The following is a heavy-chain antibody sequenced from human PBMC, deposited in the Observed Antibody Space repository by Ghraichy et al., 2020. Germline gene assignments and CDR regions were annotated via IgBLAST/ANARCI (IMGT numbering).Heavy chain of an antibody. CDR2: IWYDGSNK. Sequence: GGSLRLSCAASGFTFSSYGMHWVRQAPGKGLEWVAVIWYDGSNKYYGDSVKGRFTISRDNSKNTLYLQMNSLRAEDTAVYYCARTKGKVLRGVTQYNYYYAMDVWGQGTTVTVSS. V-gene: IGHV3-33*01. CDR1: GFTFSSYG. CDR3: ARTKGKVLRGVTQYNYYYAMDV. D-gene: IGHD3-10*01. J-gene: IGHJ6*02.